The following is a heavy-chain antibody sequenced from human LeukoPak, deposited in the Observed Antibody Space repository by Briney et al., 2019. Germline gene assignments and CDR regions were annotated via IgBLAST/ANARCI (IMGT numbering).Heavy chain of an antibody. D-gene: IGHD6-13*01. J-gene: IGHJ4*02. CDR1: GYSFTSSW. CDR3: ARSYSSSFSH. CDR2: IDPSDSYT. Sequence: PGESLKISCKGSGYSFTSSWINWVRQMPGKGLEWMGRIDPSDSYTNYSPSFQGHVTISADKSISTAYLQWSSLKASDTAMYYCARSYSSSFSHWGQGTLVTVSS. V-gene: IGHV5-10-1*01.